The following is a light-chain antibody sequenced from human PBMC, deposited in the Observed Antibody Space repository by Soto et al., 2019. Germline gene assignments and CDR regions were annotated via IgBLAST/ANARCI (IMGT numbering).Light chain of an antibody. CDR1: QSVSSTY. CDR2: GAS. CDR3: QQYGSSSYT. Sequence: EIVWTQSPGTLSLSPGERATLSCRASQSVSSTYLAWYQQNPGQAPRLLIYGASSRATGIPDRFSGSGSGTDFTLTISRLEPEDFAVYFCQQYGSSSYTFGQGTKLEIK. J-gene: IGKJ2*01. V-gene: IGKV3-20*01.